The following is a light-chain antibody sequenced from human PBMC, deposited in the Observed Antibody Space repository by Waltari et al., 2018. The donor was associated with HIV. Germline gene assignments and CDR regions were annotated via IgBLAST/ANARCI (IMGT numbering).Light chain of an antibody. CDR3: SSYTSSSTPYV. J-gene: IGLJ1*01. CDR1: SSDVGGYNY. V-gene: IGLV2-14*01. CDR2: EVS. Sequence: QSALTQPASVSGSPGQSITISCTGTSSDVGGYNYVSWYQQHPGKAPKLMIYEVSNRPSGVSNRFSGLQAEDEADYYCSSYTSSSTPYVFGTGTKVTVL.